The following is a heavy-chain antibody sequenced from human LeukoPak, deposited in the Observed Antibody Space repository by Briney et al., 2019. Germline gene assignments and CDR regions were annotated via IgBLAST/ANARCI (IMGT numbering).Heavy chain of an antibody. CDR2: ISSDGSNK. V-gene: IGHV3-30-3*01. J-gene: IGHJ4*02. CDR1: GFIFSGYA. CDR3: ARTAGDSSGDYHDF. D-gene: IGHD3-22*01. Sequence: GGSLRLSCAASGFIFSGYAMHWVRQAPGKGLEWAAVISSDGSNKYYADSVKGRFTISRDHSKNTLHLQMNSLRVDDTAVYYCARTAGDSSGDYHDFWGQGTLVTVSS.